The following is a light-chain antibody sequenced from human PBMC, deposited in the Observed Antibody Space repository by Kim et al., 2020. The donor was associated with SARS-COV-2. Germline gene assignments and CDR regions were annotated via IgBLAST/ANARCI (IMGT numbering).Light chain of an antibody. CDR3: NSRDSSVNVV. V-gene: IGLV3-19*01. J-gene: IGLJ2*01. Sequence: SSELTQDPAVSVALGQTVRITCPGDSLRSYYASWYQQKPGQAPVLVIYGKNNRPSGIPDRFSGSSSGNTASLTITGAQAEDEADYYCNSRDSSVNVVFGG. CDR1: SLRSYY. CDR2: GKN.